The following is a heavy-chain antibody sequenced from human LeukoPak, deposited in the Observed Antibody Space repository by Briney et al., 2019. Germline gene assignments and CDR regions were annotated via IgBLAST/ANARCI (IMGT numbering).Heavy chain of an antibody. CDR1: GFTFSSYW. CDR3: AREGCSGGSCYSFWFDP. CDR2: IKQDGSEE. J-gene: IGHJ5*02. D-gene: IGHD2-15*01. V-gene: IGHV3-7*01. Sequence: GGALRLSCAASGFTFSSYWMSWVRPAPGKGLEWVANIKQDGSEEYYVDSVKGRFTISRDNAKNSLYLQMNSLRAEDTAVYYCAREGCSGGSCYSFWFDPWGQGTLVTVSS.